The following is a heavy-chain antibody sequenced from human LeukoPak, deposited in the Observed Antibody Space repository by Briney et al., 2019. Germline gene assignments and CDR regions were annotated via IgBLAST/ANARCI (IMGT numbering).Heavy chain of an antibody. V-gene: IGHV3-11*04. CDR1: GFTFSDYY. J-gene: IGHJ6*02. D-gene: IGHD3-3*01. Sequence: KPGGSLRLSCAASGFTFSDYYMSWIRQAPGKGLEWVSYISSSGSTIYYADSVKGRFTISRDNAKDSLYLQTNSLRAEDTAVYYCARETRWGDFWSGYSRYYYGMDVWGQGTTVTVSS. CDR3: ARETRWGDFWSGYSRYYYGMDV. CDR2: ISSSGSTI.